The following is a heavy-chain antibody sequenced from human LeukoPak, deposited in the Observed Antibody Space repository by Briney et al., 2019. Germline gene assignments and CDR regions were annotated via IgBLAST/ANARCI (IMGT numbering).Heavy chain of an antibody. Sequence: GGSLRLPCAASGFSFSRYRMKWVRQAPGKGLEWVSSISSSSNYIYYADSVKGRFTISRDNAKNSLYLQMNSLRAEDTATYYCARGEFGDYYYFYMDVWGKGTTVTVSS. CDR2: ISSSSNYI. V-gene: IGHV3-21*01. CDR3: ARGEFGDYYYFYMDV. J-gene: IGHJ6*03. D-gene: IGHD2/OR15-2a*01. CDR1: GFSFSRYR.